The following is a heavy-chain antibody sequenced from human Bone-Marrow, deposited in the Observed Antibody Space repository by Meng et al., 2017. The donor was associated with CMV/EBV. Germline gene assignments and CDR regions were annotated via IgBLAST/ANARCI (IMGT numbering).Heavy chain of an antibody. CDR1: GFTVSSNY. CDR2: IYSGGST. Sequence: GESLKISCAASGFTVSSNYMSWVRQAPGKGLEWVLVIYSGGSTYYADSVKGRFTISRDNSKNTLYLQMNSLRAEDTAGYYCARGKRLRFWKSAEVGSYLDVWGQGTTVTVYS. CDR3: ARGKRLRFWKSAEVGSYLDV. V-gene: IGHV3-66*02. J-gene: IGHJ6*01. D-gene: IGHD3-3*01.